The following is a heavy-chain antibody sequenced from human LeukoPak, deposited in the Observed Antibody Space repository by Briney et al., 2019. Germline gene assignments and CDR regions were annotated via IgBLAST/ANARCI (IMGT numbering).Heavy chain of an antibody. D-gene: IGHD1-7*01. J-gene: IGHJ6*03. Sequence: SETLSLTCTVSGGSISSYYWSWIRQPPGKGLEWIGYIYYSGSTNYNPSLKSRVTISVDTSKNQFSLKLSSVTAADTAVYYCARDRPGTTYLSYYYYYMDVWGKGTTVTVSS. V-gene: IGHV4-59*01. CDR3: ARDRPGTTYLSYYYYYMDV. CDR2: IYYSGST. CDR1: GGSISSYY.